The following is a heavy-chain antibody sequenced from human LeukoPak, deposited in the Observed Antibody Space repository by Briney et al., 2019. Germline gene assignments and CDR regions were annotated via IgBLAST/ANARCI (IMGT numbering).Heavy chain of an antibody. CDR1: TGSISSDTYL. V-gene: IGHV4-61*02. Sequence: PSQTLSLTCTVSTGSISSDTYLWSWIRQPAGKGLEWIGRMSSSEISTYSPSLKSRVTISIATSRNQFSMNLNSVTASDTAVYYCAKGAGPPWFDPWGQGTLVTVSS. CDR2: MSSSEIS. D-gene: IGHD6-19*01. J-gene: IGHJ5*02. CDR3: AKGAGPPWFDP.